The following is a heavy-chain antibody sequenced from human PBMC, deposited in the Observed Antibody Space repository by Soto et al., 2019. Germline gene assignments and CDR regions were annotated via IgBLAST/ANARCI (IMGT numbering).Heavy chain of an antibody. D-gene: IGHD2-2*01. CDR1: GYSFTKYH. CDR2: ISYDGSNK. V-gene: IGHV3-30-3*01. J-gene: IGHJ6*02. Sequence: SCKASGYSFTKYHMHWLRQSPGKGLEWVAVISYDGSNKYYADSVKGRFTISRDNSKNTLYLQMNSLRAEDTAVYYCARNLVVPAALDYYGMDVWGQGTTVTVSS. CDR3: ARNLVVPAALDYYGMDV.